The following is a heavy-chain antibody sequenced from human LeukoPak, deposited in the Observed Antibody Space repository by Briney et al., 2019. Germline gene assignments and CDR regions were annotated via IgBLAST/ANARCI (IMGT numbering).Heavy chain of an antibody. CDR1: GYTFTGYY. Sequence: ASVKVSCKASGYTFTGYYMHWVRQAPGQGLEWMGWINPNSGGTTYAQKFQGRVTMTRDTSISTAYMELSRLRSDDTAVYYCARDGYSYGYHFDYWGQGTLVTVSS. V-gene: IGHV1-2*02. J-gene: IGHJ4*02. CDR3: ARDGYSYGYHFDY. CDR2: INPNSGGT. D-gene: IGHD5-18*01.